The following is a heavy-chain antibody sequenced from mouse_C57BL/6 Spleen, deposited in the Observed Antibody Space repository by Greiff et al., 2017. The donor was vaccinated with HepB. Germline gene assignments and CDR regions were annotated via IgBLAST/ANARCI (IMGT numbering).Heavy chain of an antibody. CDR2: ISDSGSYT. J-gene: IGHJ1*03. CDR1: GFTFSSYA. D-gene: IGHD2-3*01. CDR3: ARETGRYDGYYDWDFDV. V-gene: IGHV5-4*01. Sequence: EVKLVESGGGLVKPGGSLKLSCAASGFTFSSYAMSWVRQTPEKRLEWVATISDSGSYTYYPDNVKGRITISRDNAKNNLYLQMSQLKSEDTAMYYCARETGRYDGYYDWDFDVWGTGTTVTVSS.